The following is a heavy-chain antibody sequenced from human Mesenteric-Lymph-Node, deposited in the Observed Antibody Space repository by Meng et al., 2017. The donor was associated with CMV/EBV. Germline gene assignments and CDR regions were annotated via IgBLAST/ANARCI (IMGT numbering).Heavy chain of an antibody. CDR3: ARGPDYYGSGTSVGLDY. J-gene: IGHJ4*02. V-gene: IGHV1-69*10. CDR1: GGTFSSYA. Sequence: SVKVSCKASGGTFSSYAISWVRQAPGQGLEWMGGIIPILGIANYAQKFQGRVTITADKSTSTAYMELSSLRSEDTAVYYCARGPDYYGSGTSVGLDYWGQGTLVTVSS. CDR2: IIPILGIA. D-gene: IGHD3-10*01.